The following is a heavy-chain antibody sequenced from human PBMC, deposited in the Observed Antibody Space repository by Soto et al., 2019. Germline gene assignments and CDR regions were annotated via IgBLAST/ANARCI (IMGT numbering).Heavy chain of an antibody. J-gene: IGHJ5*02. CDR2: IYYTGTT. CDR1: GGSVTNYY. Sequence: SETLSLTCTVSGGSVTNYYWNWIRQAQGKGLEWIGYIYYTGTTNYNPSHKSRVTISVDTSKNQFSLKVNSVTTADTAVYYCAIELRFLEWLPPRFDPWGQGTLVTVSS. D-gene: IGHD3-3*01. CDR3: AIELRFLEWLPPRFDP. V-gene: IGHV4-59*08.